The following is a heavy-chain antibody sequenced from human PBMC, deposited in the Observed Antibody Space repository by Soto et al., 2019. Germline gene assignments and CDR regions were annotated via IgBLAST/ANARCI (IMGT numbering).Heavy chain of an antibody. V-gene: IGHV4-30-4*01. D-gene: IGHD3-22*01. CDR2: IYYSGST. CDR3: ARGFSPMSSIMIVVVPPRGFDP. J-gene: IGHJ5*02. Sequence: TLSLTCTVSGGSISSGDYYWSWIRQPPGKGLEWIGYIYYSGSTYYNPSLKSRVTISVDTSKNQFSLKLSSATAADTAVYYCARGFSPMSSIMIVVVPPRGFDPWGEGTLVTVYS. CDR1: GGSISSGDYY.